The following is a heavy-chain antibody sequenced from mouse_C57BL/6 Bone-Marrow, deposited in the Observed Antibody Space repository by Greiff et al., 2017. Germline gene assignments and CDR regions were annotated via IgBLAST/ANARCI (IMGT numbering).Heavy chain of an antibody. CDR1: GYTFTDYN. Sequence: EVQLVESGPELVTPGASVKMSCKASGYTFTDYNMHWVKQSHGKSLEWIGYINPNNGGTSYNQKFKGKATLTVNTSSSTAYMELRSLTSEDSAVYYCARGDYGSFYYFDYWGQGTTLTVSS. D-gene: IGHD1-1*01. CDR3: ARGDYGSFYYFDY. J-gene: IGHJ2*01. CDR2: INPNNGGT. V-gene: IGHV1-22*01.